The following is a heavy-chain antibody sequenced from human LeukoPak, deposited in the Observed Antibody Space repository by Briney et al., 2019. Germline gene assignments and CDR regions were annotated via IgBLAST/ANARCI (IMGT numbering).Heavy chain of an antibody. D-gene: IGHD3-10*01. CDR3: ARSHRSFASGSGDY. J-gene: IGHJ4*02. CDR2: INQDGSEK. CDR1: TFTFSVYW. V-gene: IGHV3-7*05. Sequence: GGSLRLSCAASTFTFSVYWMSWVRQAPGKGLEWVANINQDGSEKYYVDSVKGRFSISRDNAKNSLFLQMNSLRDEDTAVYFCARSHRSFASGSGDYWGQGTLVTVSS.